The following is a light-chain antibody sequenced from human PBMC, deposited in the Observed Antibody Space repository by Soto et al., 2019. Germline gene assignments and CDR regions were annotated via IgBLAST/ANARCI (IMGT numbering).Light chain of an antibody. CDR1: QSISPW. CDR3: QHYSGYST. Sequence: IQMTQSPSTLSASVGDRVTITCRASQSISPWLAWYQQKPGTAPKLLIYKASSLESGVPSRLSGSASGTEFTLTISSLQPDDFATYYCQHYSGYSTFGQGTKVDIK. J-gene: IGKJ1*01. V-gene: IGKV1-5*03. CDR2: KAS.